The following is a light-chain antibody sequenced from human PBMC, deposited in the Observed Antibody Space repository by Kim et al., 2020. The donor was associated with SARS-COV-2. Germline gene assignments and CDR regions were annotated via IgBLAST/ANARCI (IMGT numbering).Light chain of an antibody. V-gene: IGKV3-20*01. Sequence: LSPGDRATLSCKTSQTISSNYLAWYQQKPGQAPRLLIYGASTRATDIPNRFSGGGSATGFTLTINRLEPEDFAVYFCHQYGDSPYTLGQGTKLEI. J-gene: IGKJ2*01. CDR1: QTISSNY. CDR2: GAS. CDR3: HQYGDSPYT.